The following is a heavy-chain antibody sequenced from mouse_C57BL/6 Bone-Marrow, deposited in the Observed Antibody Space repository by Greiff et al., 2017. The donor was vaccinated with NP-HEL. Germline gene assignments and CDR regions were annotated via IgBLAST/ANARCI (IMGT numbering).Heavy chain of an antibody. CDR1: GFTFSDYY. CDR3: ARSRYFDV. CDR2: ISNGGGST. V-gene: IGHV5-12*01. Sequence: DVKLVESGGGLVQPGGSLKLSCAASGFTFSDYYMYWVRQTPEKRLEWVAYISNGGGSTYYPDTVKGRFTISRDNAKNTLYLQMSRLKSEDTAMYYCARSRYFDVWGTGTTVTVSS. J-gene: IGHJ1*03.